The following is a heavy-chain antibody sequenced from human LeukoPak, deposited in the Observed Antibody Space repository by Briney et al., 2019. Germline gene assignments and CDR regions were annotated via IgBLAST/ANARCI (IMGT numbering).Heavy chain of an antibody. Sequence: TGGSLRLSCEVSGFRLTTYGTHWVRQAPGKGLEWVAYIPFDGSDEYYVDSVKGRFSISRDNSKNTLFLQMDSLRPEDTAVYYCAKDEGIRCLKGECPFDYWGQGTLVTVSS. J-gene: IGHJ4*02. CDR1: GFRLTTYG. CDR2: IPFDGSDE. V-gene: IGHV3-30*02. D-gene: IGHD3-16*01. CDR3: AKDEGIRCLKGECPFDY.